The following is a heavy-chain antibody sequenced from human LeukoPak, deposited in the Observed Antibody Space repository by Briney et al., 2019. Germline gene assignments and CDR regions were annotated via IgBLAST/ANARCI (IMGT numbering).Heavy chain of an antibody. D-gene: IGHD4-23*01. J-gene: IGHJ3*02. Sequence: GRSLRLSCAASGFTFINYGMHWVRQAPGKGLEWVAVIWYDGSNKYYADSVKGRFTISRDNSKNTLYLQMNSLRAEDTAVYYCARERWDAFDIWGQGTMVTVSS. CDR1: GFTFINYG. CDR3: ARERWDAFDI. CDR2: IWYDGSNK. V-gene: IGHV3-33*01.